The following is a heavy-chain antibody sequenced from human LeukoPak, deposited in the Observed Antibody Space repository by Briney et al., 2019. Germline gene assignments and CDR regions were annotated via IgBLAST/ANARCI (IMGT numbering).Heavy chain of an antibody. D-gene: IGHD6-19*01. J-gene: IGHJ4*02. V-gene: IGHV3-48*03. CDR2: ISGSGSTR. CDR3: ARLAVAGNFVFDY. Sequence: GGSLRLSCAASGFTFTTYEMNWVRQAPGKGLEWVSYISGSGSTRSYADSVKGRFTISRDNAKNSLYLQMNSLRAEDTAVYYCARLAVAGNFVFDYWGQGTLVTVSS. CDR1: GFTFTTYE.